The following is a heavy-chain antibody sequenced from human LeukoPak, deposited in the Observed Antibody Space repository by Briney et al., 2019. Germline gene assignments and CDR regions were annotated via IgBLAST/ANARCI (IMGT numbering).Heavy chain of an antibody. CDR3: ARISVGYCSSTSCQVYYGMDV. D-gene: IGHD2-2*01. V-gene: IGHV1-69*13. CDR2: IIPIFGTA. CDR1: GGTFSSYA. J-gene: IGHJ6*04. Sequence: ASVKVSCKASGGTFSSYAISWVRQAPGQGLEWMGGIIPIFGTANYAQKFQGRVTITADESTSTAHMELSSLRSEDTAVYYCARISVGYCSSTSCQVYYGMDVWGKGTTVTVSS.